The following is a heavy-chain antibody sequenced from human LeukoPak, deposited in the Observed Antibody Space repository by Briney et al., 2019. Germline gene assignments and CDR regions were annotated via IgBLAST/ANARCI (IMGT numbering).Heavy chain of an antibody. CDR3: AKDILFRQELGAAAGSDY. D-gene: IGHD6-13*01. V-gene: IGHV3-30*02. CDR2: IRYDGSNK. Sequence: GGSLRLSCAASGFTFNTYGMHWVRQAPGKGLEWVAFIRYDGSNKYYADSVKGRFTISRGNSKNTLYLQMNSLRVEDTALYYCAKDILFRQELGAAAGSDYWGQGTLVTVSS. J-gene: IGHJ4*02. CDR1: GFTFNTYG.